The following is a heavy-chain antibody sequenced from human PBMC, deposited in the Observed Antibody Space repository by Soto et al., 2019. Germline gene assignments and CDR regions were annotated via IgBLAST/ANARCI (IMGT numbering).Heavy chain of an antibody. CDR1: GFTFSNSW. D-gene: IGHD1-26*01. V-gene: IGHV3-74*01. Sequence: GGSLRLSCAASGFTFSNSWMHWVRQAPGKGLVWVSRINSDESSTTYADSVKGRFTISRDNAKNTLYLQMNSLRAEDTAVYYCARDSTGSPDYWGQGTLVTVSS. J-gene: IGHJ4*02. CDR3: ARDSTGSPDY. CDR2: INSDESST.